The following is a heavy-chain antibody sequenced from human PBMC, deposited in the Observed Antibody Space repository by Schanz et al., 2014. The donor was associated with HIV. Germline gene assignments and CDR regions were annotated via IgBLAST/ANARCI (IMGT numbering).Heavy chain of an antibody. CDR3: AKDQGDVTGTPFDY. D-gene: IGHD1-20*01. CDR1: GFTFSSYA. CDR2: ISYDGSNK. J-gene: IGHJ4*02. V-gene: IGHV3-30*04. Sequence: QVQLVESGGGVVQPGRSLRLSCAASGFTFSSYAMHWVRQAPGKGLEWVAVISYDGSNKYYADSVKGRFTISRDDSKNTLYLQMNSLRAEDTAMYYCAKDQGDVTGTPFDYWGQGTLVTVSS.